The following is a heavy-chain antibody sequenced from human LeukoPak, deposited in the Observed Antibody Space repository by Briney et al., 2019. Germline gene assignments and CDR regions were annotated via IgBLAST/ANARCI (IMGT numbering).Heavy chain of an antibody. D-gene: IGHD3-3*01. CDR2: ISSSSSYI. V-gene: IGHV3-21*01. J-gene: IGHJ3*02. CDR1: GFTFSSYS. CDR3: ARDSNVLRFLEWSRNAFDI. Sequence: GGSLRLSCAASGFTFSSYSMNWVRQAPGKGLEWVSSISSSSSYIYYADSVKGRFTISRDNAKNSLYLQMNSLRAEDTAVYYCARDSNVLRFLEWSRNAFDIWGQGTMVTVSS.